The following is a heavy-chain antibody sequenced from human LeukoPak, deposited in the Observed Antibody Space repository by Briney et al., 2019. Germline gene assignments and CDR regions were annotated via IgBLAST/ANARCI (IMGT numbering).Heavy chain of an antibody. V-gene: IGHV3-53*01. CDR1: GFIVSNNY. D-gene: IGHD2/OR15-2a*01. CDR2: IYSDGTT. J-gene: IGHJ4*02. CDR3: TRDPFGSKGLFHS. Sequence: PGGSLRLSCAASGFIVSNNYMNWVPHAPGKGLEWVSIIYSDGTTYYADSVKGRFTISRDNSKNRLYLQMKSLRAEDTAVYYCTRDPFGSKGLFHSWGQGTLVSVSS.